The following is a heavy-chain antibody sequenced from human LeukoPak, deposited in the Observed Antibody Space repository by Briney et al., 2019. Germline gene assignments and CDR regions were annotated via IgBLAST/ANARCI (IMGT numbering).Heavy chain of an antibody. D-gene: IGHD3-10*01. V-gene: IGHV4-61*01. Sequence: SETLSLTCTVSGGSVSSGSYYWSWLRQPPGTGLEWIGYIYYSGSTNYNPSLKSRVTISVDTSKNQFSLKLSSVTAADTAVYYCARLTRITMIRGTNAFDIWGQGTMVTVSS. CDR3: ARLTRITMIRGTNAFDI. CDR2: IYYSGST. J-gene: IGHJ3*02. CDR1: GGSVSSGSYY.